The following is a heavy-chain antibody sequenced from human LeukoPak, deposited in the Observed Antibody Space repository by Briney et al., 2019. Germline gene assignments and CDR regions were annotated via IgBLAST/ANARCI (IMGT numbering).Heavy chain of an antibody. CDR1: GGTFSSYA. J-gene: IGHJ6*03. CDR2: IIPIFGTA. Sequence: ASVKVSCKASGGTFSSYAISWVRQAPGQGLEWMGGIIPIFGTANYAQKFQGRVTITADESASTAYMELSSLRSEDTAVYYCARSGRQLLRLPSYYYYMDVWGKGTTVTVSS. V-gene: IGHV1-69*13. D-gene: IGHD2-2*01. CDR3: ARSGRQLLRLPSYYYYMDV.